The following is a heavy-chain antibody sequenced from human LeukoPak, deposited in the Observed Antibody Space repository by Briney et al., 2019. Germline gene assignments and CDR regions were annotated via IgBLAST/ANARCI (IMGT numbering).Heavy chain of an antibody. J-gene: IGHJ2*01. Sequence: GESLRLSCAASGFTFSSYSMNWVRQAPGKGLEWVSYISSSSSTIYYADSVKGRFTISRDNAKNSLYLQMNSLRDEDTAVYYCARDVTTLRAPMYFDLWGRGTLVTVSS. D-gene: IGHD4-17*01. CDR2: ISSSSSTI. CDR3: ARDVTTLRAPMYFDL. CDR1: GFTFSSYS. V-gene: IGHV3-48*02.